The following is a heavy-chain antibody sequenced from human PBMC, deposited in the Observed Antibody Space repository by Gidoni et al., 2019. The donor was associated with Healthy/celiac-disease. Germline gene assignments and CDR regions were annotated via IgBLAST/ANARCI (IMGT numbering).Heavy chain of an antibody. D-gene: IGHD3-22*01. V-gene: IGHV3-30-3*01. CDR2: ISYDGSNK. J-gene: IGHJ4*02. Sequence: QVQLVESGGGVVQPGRSLRLSCAASGFTFSSYAMHWVRQAPGKGLEGVAVISYDGSNKYYADSVKGRFTISRDNSKNTLYLQMNSLRAEDTAVYYCAVEYYYDTTRLDYWGQGTLVTVSS. CDR1: GFTFSSYA. CDR3: AVEYYYDTTRLDY.